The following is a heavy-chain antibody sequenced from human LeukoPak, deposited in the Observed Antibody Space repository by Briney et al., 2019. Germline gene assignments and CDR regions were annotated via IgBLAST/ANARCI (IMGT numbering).Heavy chain of an antibody. D-gene: IGHD5-18*01. Sequence: GGSLRLSCAASGFTFSSYEMNWVRQAPGKGLEWVSYISSSGSTIYHADSVKGRFTISRDNAKNSLYLQMNSLRAEDTAVYYCARDRLGYAFDIWGQGTMVTVSS. J-gene: IGHJ3*02. CDR2: ISSSGSTI. CDR1: GFTFSSYE. V-gene: IGHV3-48*03. CDR3: ARDRLGYAFDI.